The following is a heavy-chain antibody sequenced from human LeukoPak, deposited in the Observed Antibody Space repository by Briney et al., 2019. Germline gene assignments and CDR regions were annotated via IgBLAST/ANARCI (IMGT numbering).Heavy chain of an antibody. CDR1: GDSINSLDL. CDR2: MYLSGTS. CDR3: AGLVGRYSSGLYYYYFDY. J-gene: IGHJ4*02. D-gene: IGHD3-22*01. Sequence: SETLSLTCTVSGDSINSLDLWSWVRQPPGKGLEWIGEMYLSGTSHSNPSVKSRVTISIDKSKNQFFLNLSSVTAADTAVYYCAGLVGRYSSGLYYYYFDYWGQGTLVTVSS. V-gene: IGHV4-4*02.